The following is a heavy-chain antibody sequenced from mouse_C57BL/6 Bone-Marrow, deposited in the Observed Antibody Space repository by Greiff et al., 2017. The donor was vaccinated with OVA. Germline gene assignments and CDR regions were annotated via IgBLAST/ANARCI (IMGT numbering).Heavy chain of an antibody. J-gene: IGHJ3*01. CDR2: IHPSDSDT. Sequence: QVQLQQPGAELVKPGASVKVSCKASGYTFTSYWMHWVKQRPGQGLEWIGRIHPSDSDTNYNQKFKGKATLTVDKSSSTAYMQLSSLTSEDSAVYYCAIPYYYGRGFAYWGQGTLVTVSA. CDR1: GYTFTSYW. CDR3: AIPYYYGRGFAY. D-gene: IGHD1-1*01. V-gene: IGHV1-74*01.